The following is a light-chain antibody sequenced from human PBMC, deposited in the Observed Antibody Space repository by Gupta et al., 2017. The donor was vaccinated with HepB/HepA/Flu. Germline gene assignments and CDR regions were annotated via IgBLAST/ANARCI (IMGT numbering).Light chain of an antibody. J-gene: IGLJ1*01. V-gene: IGLV1-51*02. CDR3: GTWDSSLSASYV. Sequence: QSVLTQPPSASAAPGQKVTISCSGSSSNIGNNYVSWYQQLPGTAPKLLIYENNKRPSGIPDRFSGSKSGTSATLGITGLQTGDEADYDCGTWDSSLSASYVFGTGTKVTVL. CDR2: ENN. CDR1: SSNIGNNY.